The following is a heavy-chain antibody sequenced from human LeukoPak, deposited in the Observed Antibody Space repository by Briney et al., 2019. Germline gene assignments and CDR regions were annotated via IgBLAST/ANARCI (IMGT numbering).Heavy chain of an antibody. V-gene: IGHV3-21*01. CDR1: GFSFTFYS. J-gene: IGHJ6*03. CDR3: ARDPYSGSYGNYYYYFMDV. D-gene: IGHD1-26*01. CDR2: ITSGSSYI. Sequence: GGSLRLSCAASGFSFTFYSMNWVRQAPGKGLEWVSSITSGSSYIYYADSVKGRFTISRDNAKNSLYLQMNSLRAEDTAVYYCARDPYSGSYGNYYYYFMDVWGKGTTVTISS.